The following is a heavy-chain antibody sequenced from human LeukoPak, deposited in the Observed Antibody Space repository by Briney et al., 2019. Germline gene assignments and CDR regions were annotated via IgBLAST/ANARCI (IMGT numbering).Heavy chain of an antibody. D-gene: IGHD6-13*01. CDR1: GYTFTSYD. J-gene: IGHJ6*03. Sequence: SVKVSCKASGYTFTSYDISWVRQAPGQGLEWMGGIIPIFGTANYAQKFQGRVTITADKSTSTAYMELSSLRSEDTAVYYCARDSLGIAAAGTVPWGYYYMDVWGKGTTVTVSS. CDR2: IIPIFGTA. CDR3: ARDSLGIAAAGTVPWGYYYMDV. V-gene: IGHV1-69*06.